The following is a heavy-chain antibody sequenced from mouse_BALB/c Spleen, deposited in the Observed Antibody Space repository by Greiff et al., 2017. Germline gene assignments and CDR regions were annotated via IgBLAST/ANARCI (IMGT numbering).Heavy chain of an antibody. CDR2: IWRGGST. Sequence: VQLQQSGPSLVQPSQSLSITCTVSGFSLTSYGVHWVRQSPGKGLEWLGVIWRGGSTDYNAAFMSRLSITKDNSKSQVFFKMNSLQADDTAIYYCAKTQSWFITTATDAMDYWGQGTSVTVSS. CDR3: AKTQSWFITTATDAMDY. J-gene: IGHJ4*01. V-gene: IGHV2-5-1*01. D-gene: IGHD1-2*01. CDR1: GFSLTSYG.